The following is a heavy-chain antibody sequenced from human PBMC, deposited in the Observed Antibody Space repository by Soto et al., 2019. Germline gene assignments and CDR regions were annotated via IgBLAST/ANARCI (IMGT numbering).Heavy chain of an antibody. CDR1: GYTFTSYA. Sequence: QVQLVQSGAEVKKPGASVKVSCKASGYTFTSYAMHWVRQAPGQRLEWMGWINAGNGNTKYSLKFQGRVTITRDTSASTAYMELSSLRSEDTAVYYCAIKGVTTSGWAFDIWGQGTMVTVSS. D-gene: IGHD4-17*01. CDR2: INAGNGNT. CDR3: AIKGVTTSGWAFDI. J-gene: IGHJ3*02. V-gene: IGHV1-3*01.